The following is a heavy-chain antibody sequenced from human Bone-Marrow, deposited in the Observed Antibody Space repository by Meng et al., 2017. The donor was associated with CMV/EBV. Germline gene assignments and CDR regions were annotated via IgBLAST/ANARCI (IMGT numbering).Heavy chain of an antibody. CDR3: ARHYGDYLNDTFAI. Sequence: GESLKISCKGSGYSFSSYWIGWVRQMPGKGLEWMGIIDPSDSDTRYSPSLQGQVTISADKSIRTAYLQWSSLKASDTAIYYCARHYGDYLNDTFAIWGQGTLVTVSS. J-gene: IGHJ3*02. CDR1: GYSFSSYW. V-gene: IGHV5-51*01. D-gene: IGHD4-11*01. CDR2: IDPSDSDT.